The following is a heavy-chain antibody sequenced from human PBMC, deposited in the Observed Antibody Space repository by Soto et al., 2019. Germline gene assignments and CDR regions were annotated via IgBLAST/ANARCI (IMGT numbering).Heavy chain of an antibody. CDR3: ARSSGGVLNPMYYFDY. J-gene: IGHJ4*02. V-gene: IGHV1-2*04. Sequence: ASVKVSCKASGYTFTGYYMHWVRQAPGQGLEWMGWINPNSGGTNYAQKFQGWVTMTRDTSISTAYMELSRLRSDDTAVYYCARSSGGVLNPMYYFDYWGQATLVTVS. CDR1: GYTFTGYY. CDR2: INPNSGGT. D-gene: IGHD3-16*01.